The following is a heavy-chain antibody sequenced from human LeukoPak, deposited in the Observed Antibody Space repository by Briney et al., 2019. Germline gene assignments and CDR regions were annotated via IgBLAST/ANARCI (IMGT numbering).Heavy chain of an antibody. CDR3: ARSLDDYGDYGAFDI. Sequence: SETLSLTCTVSGGSISSSSYYWGWIRQPPGKGLEWIGSIYYSGSTYYNPSLKSRVTISVDRSKNQFSLKLSPVTAADTAVYYCARSLDDYGDYGAFDIWGQGTMVTVSS. D-gene: IGHD4-17*01. CDR1: GGSISSSSYY. CDR2: IYYSGST. V-gene: IGHV4-39*07. J-gene: IGHJ3*02.